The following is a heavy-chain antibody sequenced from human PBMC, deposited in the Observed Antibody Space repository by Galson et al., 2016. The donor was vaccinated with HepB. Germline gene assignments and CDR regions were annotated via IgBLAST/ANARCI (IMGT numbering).Heavy chain of an antibody. CDR1: GGTFSRDA. CDR3: ARAKEGALAYYYNNGMDI. Sequence: SVKVSCKASGGTFSRDAISWVRQAPGQGLEWMGVTIPRFRKANYAQNFQGRVTITADESTSTAYMGLSGLRSEDTAVYYCARAKEGALAYYYNNGMDIWGQGTTVTVS. V-gene: IGHV1-69*13. D-gene: IGHD1-26*01. CDR2: TIPRFRKA. J-gene: IGHJ6*02.